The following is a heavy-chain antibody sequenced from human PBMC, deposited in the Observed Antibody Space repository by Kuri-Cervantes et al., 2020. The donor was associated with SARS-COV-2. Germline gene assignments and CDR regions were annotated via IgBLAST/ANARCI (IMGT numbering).Heavy chain of an antibody. D-gene: IGHD2-15*01. CDR3: ARGGGPHYYYYMDV. V-gene: IGHV4-34*01. Sequence: SETLSLTCAVYGGSFSGYYWSWIRQPPGKGLEWIGEINHSGSTNYNPSLESRVTMSVDTSRNQFSLKLSSVTAADTAVYYCARGGGPHYYYYMDVWGKGTTVTVSS. CDR2: INHSGST. J-gene: IGHJ6*03. CDR1: GGSFSGYY.